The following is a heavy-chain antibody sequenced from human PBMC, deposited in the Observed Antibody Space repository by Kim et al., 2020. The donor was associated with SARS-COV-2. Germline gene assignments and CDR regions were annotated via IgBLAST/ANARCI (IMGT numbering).Heavy chain of an antibody. V-gene: IGHV1-69*13. CDR1: GGTFSSYA. J-gene: IGHJ4*02. D-gene: IGHD4-17*01. CDR3: ARDRALRDYGDSVPFDY. Sequence: SVKVSCKASGGTFSSYAISWVRQAPGQGLEWMGGIIPIFGTANYAQKFQGRVTITADESTSTAYMELSSLRSEDTAVYYCARDRALRDYGDSVPFDYWGQGTLVTVSS. CDR2: IIPIFGTA.